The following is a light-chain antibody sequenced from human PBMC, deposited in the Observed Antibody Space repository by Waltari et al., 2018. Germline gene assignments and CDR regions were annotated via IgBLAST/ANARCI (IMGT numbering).Light chain of an antibody. V-gene: IGKV3-15*01. CDR2: GAS. CDR3: RQYKLWRTIT. J-gene: IGKJ5*01. Sequence: IEMTQSPATLSVSPGVRSTLFFSVSQCLSGNLSWFPQKPAQGLRLLIYGASTSATSVPDMCGSSGSVTEFTLTITSLQSEHFAVNYCRQYKLWRTITGGQETRLE. CDR1: QCLSGN.